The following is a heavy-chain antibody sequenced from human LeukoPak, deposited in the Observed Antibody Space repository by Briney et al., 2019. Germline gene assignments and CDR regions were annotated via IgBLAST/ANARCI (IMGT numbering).Heavy chain of an antibody. Sequence: ASVKVSCKASGYTFTSYDINWVRQATGHGLEWMGWMNPNSGNTGYAKKFQGRVTMTRNTSISTAYMELSSLRSEDTAVYYCARGPLYCSSTSCYTRGGYYFDYWGQGTLVTVSS. V-gene: IGHV1-8*01. J-gene: IGHJ4*02. CDR3: ARGPLYCSSTSCYTRGGYYFDY. CDR2: MNPNSGNT. D-gene: IGHD2-2*02. CDR1: GYTFTSYD.